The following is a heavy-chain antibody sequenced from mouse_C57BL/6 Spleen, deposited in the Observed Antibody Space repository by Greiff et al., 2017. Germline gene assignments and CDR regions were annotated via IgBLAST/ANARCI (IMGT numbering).Heavy chain of an antibody. V-gene: IGHV1-7*01. Sequence: VQLQQSGAELVKPGASVKLSCKASGYTFPSYWMYWVKQRPGQGLELIVYINPSSGYTKYTQEFKDKANLTADKSYSTAYMQLSSLTYEDSAVYYCARLELGGGDYMDYWGQGTTLTVSS. CDR2: INPSSGYT. J-gene: IGHJ2*01. CDR3: ARLELGGGDYMDY. CDR1: GYTFPSYW. D-gene: IGHD4-1*01.